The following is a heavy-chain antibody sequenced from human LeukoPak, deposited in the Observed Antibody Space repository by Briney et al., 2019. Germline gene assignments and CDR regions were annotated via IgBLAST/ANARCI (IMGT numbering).Heavy chain of an antibody. CDR1: GFTFSNYW. CDR3: ARTIRGY. CDR2: IKDDGSEK. D-gene: IGHD6-13*01. J-gene: IGHJ4*02. V-gene: IGHV3-7*01. Sequence: GSQRLSCAASGFTFSNYWMSWVCQAPGKGLEWVANIKDDGSEKYYVDSVKGRFTISRDNAKNSLYLQMNSLRAEDTAMYYCARTIRGYWGQGTLVTVSS.